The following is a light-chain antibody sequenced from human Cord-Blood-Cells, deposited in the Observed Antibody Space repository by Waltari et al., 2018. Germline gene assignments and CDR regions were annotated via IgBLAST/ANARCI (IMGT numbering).Light chain of an antibody. CDR2: DAS. CDR3: QQRSNCPLT. CDR1: QSVSSY. V-gene: IGKV3-11*01. J-gene: IGKJ4*01. Sequence: EIVLTQSPATLSLSPGERATLSCRASQSVSSYLAWYQQKPGQAPRLLIYDASNRATGIPARFSGSGSGTDFTLTISSLEPEDFAVYYCQQRSNCPLTFGGGTKEEIK.